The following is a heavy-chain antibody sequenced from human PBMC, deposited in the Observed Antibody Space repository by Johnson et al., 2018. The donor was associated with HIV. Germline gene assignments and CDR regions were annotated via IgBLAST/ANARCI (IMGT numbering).Heavy chain of an antibody. J-gene: IGHJ3*02. Sequence: QVQLVESGGGVVQPGRSLRLSCAASGFTFSSYGMHWVRQAPGKGLEWVSVISYDGGNKYYADSVKGRFTISRDNSKNTLYLQMSSLRAEDTAVYYCARVGPIRRAIDAFDIWGQGTMVTVSS. CDR3: ARVGPIRRAIDAFDI. V-gene: IGHV3-30*03. D-gene: IGHD3-16*01. CDR1: GFTFSSYG. CDR2: ISYDGGNK.